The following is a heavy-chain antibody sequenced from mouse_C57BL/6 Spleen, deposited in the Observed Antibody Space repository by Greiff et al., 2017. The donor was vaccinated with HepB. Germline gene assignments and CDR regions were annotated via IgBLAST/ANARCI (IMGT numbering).Heavy chain of an antibody. CDR2: IYPGSGNT. J-gene: IGHJ2*01. CDR1: GYTFTDYY. Sequence: VQLQESGAELVRPGASVKLSCKASGYTFTDYYINWVKQRPGQGLEWIARIYPGSGNTYYNEKFKGKATLTAEKSSSTAYMQLSSLTSEDSAVYFCARFLYGYERYFDHWGQGTTLTVSS. D-gene: IGHD2-2*01. V-gene: IGHV1-76*01. CDR3: ARFLYGYERYFDH.